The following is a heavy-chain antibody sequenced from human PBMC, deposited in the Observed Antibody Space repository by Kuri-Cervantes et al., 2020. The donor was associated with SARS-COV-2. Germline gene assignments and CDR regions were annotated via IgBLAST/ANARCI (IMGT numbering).Heavy chain of an antibody. CDR2: IRSKANSYAT. CDR1: GFTFSGSA. CDR3: TRRGPPLWYFDL. Sequence: GESLKISCAASGFTFSGSAMHWVRQASGKGLEWVGRIRSKANSYATAYAASVKGRFTISRDDSKNTAYLQMNSLKTEDTAVYYCTRRGPPLWYFDLWGRGTRGTVSS. V-gene: IGHV3-73*01. J-gene: IGHJ2*01. D-gene: IGHD3-16*01.